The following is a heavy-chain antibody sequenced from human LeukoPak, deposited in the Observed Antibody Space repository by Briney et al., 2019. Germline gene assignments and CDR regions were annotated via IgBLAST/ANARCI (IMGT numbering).Heavy chain of an antibody. CDR3: AKASYCSGGSCYLVDY. V-gene: IGHV3-23*01. Sequence: GGSLRLSCAASGFTFSSYAMSWVRQAPGKGLEWVSAISGSGGSTYYADSVKGRFTISRDNSKNTLYLQMNSLRAEDTAVYYCAKASYCSGGSCYLVDYWGQGSLVTVSS. CDR1: GFTFSSYA. D-gene: IGHD2-15*01. J-gene: IGHJ4*02. CDR2: ISGSGGST.